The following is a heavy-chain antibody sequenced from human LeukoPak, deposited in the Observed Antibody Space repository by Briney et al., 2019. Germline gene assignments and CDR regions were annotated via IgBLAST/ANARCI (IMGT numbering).Heavy chain of an antibody. CDR2: ISGSGDST. Sequence: GGSLRLSCAASGFTFSNYAMRWVRQAPGKGMEWVSGISGSGDSTYYADSVKGRFTISRDNSKNTLYLQMNSLRAEDTAVYYCARRSGIAVAGAFDYWGQGTLVTVSS. D-gene: IGHD6-19*01. V-gene: IGHV3-23*01. CDR1: GFTFSNYA. J-gene: IGHJ4*02. CDR3: ARRSGIAVAGAFDY.